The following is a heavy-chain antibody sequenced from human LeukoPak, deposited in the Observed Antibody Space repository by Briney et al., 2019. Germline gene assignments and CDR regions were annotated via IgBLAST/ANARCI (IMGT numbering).Heavy chain of an antibody. CDR3: AKDFSPMVSADLYNYFDY. J-gene: IGHJ4*02. V-gene: IGHV3-30*02. CDR1: GFTFSSYG. Sequence: PGGSLRLSFAASGFTFSSYGMHWVRQTPGKGLEWVGFIQYDGSNKYHADSVKGRFTISRDNSKNTLSLQMNSLRGEDTAVYYCAKDFSPMVSADLYNYFDYWGQGTLVTVSS. D-gene: IGHD3-10*01. CDR2: IQYDGSNK.